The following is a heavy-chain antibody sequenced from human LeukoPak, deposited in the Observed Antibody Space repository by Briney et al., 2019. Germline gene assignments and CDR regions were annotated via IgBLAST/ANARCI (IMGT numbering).Heavy chain of an antibody. Sequence: GASVKVSCKASGGTFSSYTISWVRQAPGQGLEWMGRIIRILGIANYAQKFQGRVTITADKSTSTAYMELSGLRSEDTAVYYCARDDPITCSSTSCYENWFDPWGQGTLVTVSS. CDR3: ARDDPITCSSTSCYENWFDP. D-gene: IGHD2-2*01. V-gene: IGHV1-69*04. J-gene: IGHJ5*02. CDR1: GGTFSSYT. CDR2: IIRILGIA.